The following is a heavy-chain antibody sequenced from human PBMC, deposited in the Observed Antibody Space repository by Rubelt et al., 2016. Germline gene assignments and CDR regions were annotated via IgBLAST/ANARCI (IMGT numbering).Heavy chain of an antibody. CDR3: ARGNCDSTGDFDY. V-gene: IGHV1-2*06. CDR1: GYTFTGYY. D-gene: IGHD3-22*01. CDR2: INPNSGGT. J-gene: IGHJ4*02. Sequence: QVQLVQSGAEVKKPGASVKVSCKASGYTFTGYYMHWVRQAPGQGLEWVGRINPNSGGTNYAQKFQGRVTRARETYMTTAYMELSGLRSDETAVYYCARGNCDSTGDFDYWGQGTLVTVSS.